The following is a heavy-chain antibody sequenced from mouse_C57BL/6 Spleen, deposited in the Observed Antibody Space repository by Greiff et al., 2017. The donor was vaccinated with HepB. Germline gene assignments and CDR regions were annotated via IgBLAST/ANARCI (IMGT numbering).Heavy chain of an antibody. Sequence: EVQLQQSVAELVRPGASVKLSCTASGFNIKNTYMHWVKQRPEQGLEWIGRIDPANGNTKYAPKFQGKATITADTSSNTAYLQLSSLTSEDTAIYYCARGSSDDGSSYYFDYWGKGTTLTVSS. D-gene: IGHD1-1*01. J-gene: IGHJ2*01. CDR2: IDPANGNT. CDR1: GFNIKNTY. CDR3: ARGSSDDGSSYYFDY. V-gene: IGHV14-3*01.